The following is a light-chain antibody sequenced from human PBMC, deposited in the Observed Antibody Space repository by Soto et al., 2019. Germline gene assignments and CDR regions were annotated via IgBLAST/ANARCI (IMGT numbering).Light chain of an antibody. Sequence: EIVMTQSPSTLTVSPGARATLSCRAGQSVSGNLAWYQQKPGQAPRLVSYGASNRATGIPERFSASGSGTDFTLTISRLAPEDFAVYYCQQYISSPLTFSQGTKVDIK. CDR3: QQYISSPLT. J-gene: IGKJ1*01. V-gene: IGKV3-20*01. CDR2: GAS. CDR1: QSVSGN.